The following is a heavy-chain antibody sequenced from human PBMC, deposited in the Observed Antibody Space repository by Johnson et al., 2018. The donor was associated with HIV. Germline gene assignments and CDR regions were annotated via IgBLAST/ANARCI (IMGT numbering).Heavy chain of an antibody. V-gene: IGHV3-11*04. CDR3: ARVGLQPLIDYGYLADGCWAVGATTAFDI. Sequence: QVQLVESGGGLVKPGGSLRLSCAASGFTFRDYYMSWIRQAPGKGLEWVSYISTSGTTIYYADSVKGRFSISRDNTKNSLYLQINSLRVEDTAVYCCARVGLQPLIDYGYLADGCWAVGATTAFDIWGQGTFVTVSS. CDR1: GFTFRDYY. J-gene: IGHJ3*02. CDR2: ISTSGTTI. D-gene: IGHD4-17*01.